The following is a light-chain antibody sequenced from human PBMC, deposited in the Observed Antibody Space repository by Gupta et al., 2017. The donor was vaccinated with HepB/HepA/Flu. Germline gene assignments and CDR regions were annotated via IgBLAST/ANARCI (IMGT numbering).Light chain of an antibody. CDR1: SSNIGTNT. J-gene: IGLJ2*01. CDR2: SNN. CDR3: AAWDDNLNGVV. Sequence: QSVLTQPPSASGTPGQRVTIPCSGSSSNIGTNTVNWYHQLPGTAPKLLIYSNNQRPSGVPDRFSGSKSGTSASLAISGLQSDDEADYYCAAWDDNLNGVVFGGGTKLTVL. V-gene: IGLV1-44*01.